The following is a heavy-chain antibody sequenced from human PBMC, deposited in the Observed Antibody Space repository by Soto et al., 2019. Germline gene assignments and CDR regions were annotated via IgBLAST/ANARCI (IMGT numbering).Heavy chain of an antibody. Sequence: GGSLRLSCAASGFTVSSNYMSWVRQAPGKGLEWVSVIYSGGSTYYADSVKGRFTISRHNSKNTLYLQMNSLRAEDTAVYYCARDPFGGDSLAFDIWGQGTMVTVSS. CDR3: ARDPFGGDSLAFDI. J-gene: IGHJ3*02. CDR1: GFTVSSNY. V-gene: IGHV3-53*04. D-gene: IGHD4-17*01. CDR2: IYSGGST.